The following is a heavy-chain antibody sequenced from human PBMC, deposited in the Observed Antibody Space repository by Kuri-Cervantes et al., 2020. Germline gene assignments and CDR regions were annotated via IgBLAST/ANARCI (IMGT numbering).Heavy chain of an antibody. V-gene: IGHV1-69*13. J-gene: IGHJ6*02. D-gene: IGHD4-23*01. CDR2: IIPIFGTA. CDR1: GYTFTSYY. Sequence: SVKVSCKASGYTFTSYYMHWVRQAPGQGLEWMGGIIPIFGTANYARKFQGRVTITADESTSTAYMELSSLRSEDTAVYYCARGWVDDYGGNSGYYGMDVWGQGTTVTVSS. CDR3: ARGWVDDYGGNSGYYGMDV.